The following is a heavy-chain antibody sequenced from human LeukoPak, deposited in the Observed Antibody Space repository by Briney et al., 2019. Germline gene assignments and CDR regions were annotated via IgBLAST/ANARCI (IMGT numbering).Heavy chain of an antibody. CDR2: ISGSGGST. Sequence: EWVSSISGSGGSTYYADSVKGRFTISRDNSKNTLYVQMNSLRAEDTAVYYCAKSGRCSSTSCYNNWFDPWGQGTLVTVSS. CDR3: AKSGRCSSTSCYNNWFDP. J-gene: IGHJ5*02. V-gene: IGHV3-23*01. D-gene: IGHD2-2*02.